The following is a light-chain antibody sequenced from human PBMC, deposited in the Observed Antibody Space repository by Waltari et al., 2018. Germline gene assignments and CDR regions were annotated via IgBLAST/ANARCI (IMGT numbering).Light chain of an antibody. CDR3: SSHTATVPHV. CDR2: EVS. J-gene: IGLJ1*01. V-gene: IGLV2-14*01. CDR1: SNDVGGYGY. Sequence: QSALTQPAPVSGSPGQSITISCTGTSNDVGGYGYVSWYQQYPGKAPKLIIYEVSYRPSGISTRFSGSKSGNTASLTISGLQAEDEADYYCSSHTATVPHVFGTGTRVTVV.